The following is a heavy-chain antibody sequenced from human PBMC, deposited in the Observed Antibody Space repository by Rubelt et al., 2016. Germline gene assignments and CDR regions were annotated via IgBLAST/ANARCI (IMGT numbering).Heavy chain of an antibody. D-gene: IGHD1-26*01. Sequence: QVQLQQWGAGLLKPSETLSLTCAVYGGSFSGYYWSWIRQPPGKGLEWIGEINHSGSTNYNPSLKSRVTISVDTSKNQSSLKLGSVTAAETAVYYCARVRWELNKCFDYWGQGTLVTVSS. CDR1: GGSFSGYY. CDR2: INHSGST. V-gene: IGHV4-34*01. J-gene: IGHJ4*02. CDR3: ARVRWELNKCFDY.